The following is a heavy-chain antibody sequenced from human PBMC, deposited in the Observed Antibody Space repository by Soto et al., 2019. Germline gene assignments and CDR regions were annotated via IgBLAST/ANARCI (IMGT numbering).Heavy chain of an antibody. J-gene: IGHJ6*02. Sequence: SETLSLTCTVSCGSVSSGSYYWSWIRQPPGKGLEWIGYIYYSGSTNYNPSLKSRVTISVDTSKNQFSLKLSSVTAADTAVYYCAREGVVAATGYYYYDMDVWGQGTTVTVSS. V-gene: IGHV4-61*01. CDR1: CGSVSSGSYY. CDR2: IYYSGST. CDR3: AREGVVAATGYYYYDMDV. D-gene: IGHD2-15*01.